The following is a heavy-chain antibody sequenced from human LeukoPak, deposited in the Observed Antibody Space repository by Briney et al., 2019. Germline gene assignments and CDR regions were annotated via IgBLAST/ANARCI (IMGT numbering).Heavy chain of an antibody. Sequence: GGSLRLSCAASGFTFDDYGMSWVRQAPGKGLEWVSGINWNGGSTGYADSVKGRFTSSRDNAKNSLYLQMNSLRAEDTALYYCARDGRYYDSSGYSPDFDYWGQGTLVTVSS. CDR3: ARDGRYYDSSGYSPDFDY. CDR2: INWNGGST. V-gene: IGHV3-20*04. D-gene: IGHD3-22*01. CDR1: GFTFDDYG. J-gene: IGHJ4*02.